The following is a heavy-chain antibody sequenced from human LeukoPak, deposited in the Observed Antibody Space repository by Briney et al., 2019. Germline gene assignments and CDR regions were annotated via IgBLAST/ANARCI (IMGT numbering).Heavy chain of an antibody. D-gene: IGHD3-22*01. CDR2: IWYDGSNK. J-gene: IGHJ4*02. V-gene: IGHV3-33*01. Sequence: GGSLRLSCAASGFTFSSYGMHWVRQAPGKGLEWVEVIWYDGSNKYYADSVKGRFTISRDNSKNTLYLQMNSLRAEDTAVYYCARGFYYDSSGADYWGQGTLVTVSS. CDR1: GFTFSSYG. CDR3: ARGFYYDSSGADY.